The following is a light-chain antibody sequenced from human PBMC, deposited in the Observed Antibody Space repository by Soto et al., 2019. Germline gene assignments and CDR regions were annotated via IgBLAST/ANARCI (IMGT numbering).Light chain of an antibody. Sequence: EIVLTQSPGTLSLSPGERATLSCRASQSVSSSYLVWYQQRPGQPPRLLIYGTSNRAAGIPDRFTGTGSGTDFTLTIYRLEPEDSAVYYCQQYGSSALNFGGGTKVEIK. CDR3: QQYGSSALN. CDR2: GTS. J-gene: IGKJ4*01. CDR1: QSVSSSY. V-gene: IGKV3-20*01.